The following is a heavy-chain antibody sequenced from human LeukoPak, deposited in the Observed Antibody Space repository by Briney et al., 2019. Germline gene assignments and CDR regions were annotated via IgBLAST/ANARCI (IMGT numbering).Heavy chain of an antibody. J-gene: IGHJ4*02. D-gene: IGHD3-22*01. CDR2: ISGSGGST. CDR3: AKSKAPLYYYDSSGWGYFDY. CDR1: GFTFSSYA. Sequence: GGSLRLSCAASGFTFSSYAMSWVRQAPGEGLEWVSAISGSGGSTYYADSVKGRFTISRDNSKNTLYLQMNSLRAEDTAVYYCAKSKAPLYYYDSSGWGYFDYWGQGTLVTVSS. V-gene: IGHV3-23*01.